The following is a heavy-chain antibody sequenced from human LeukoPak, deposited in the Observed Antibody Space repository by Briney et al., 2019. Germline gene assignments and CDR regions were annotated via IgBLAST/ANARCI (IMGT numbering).Heavy chain of an antibody. CDR1: GYTLTDQY. J-gene: IGHJ4*02. CDR2: INPNSGGT. CDR3: ARSEGVLLPLY. Sequence: GASVKVSCKASGYTLTDQYMHWVRQAPGQGLEWMGWINPNSGGTNYAQKFQGRVTMTRDTSISTAYMELSRLTSDDTAVYYCARSEGVLLPLYWGQGTLVTVSS. V-gene: IGHV1-2*02. D-gene: IGHD5-12*01.